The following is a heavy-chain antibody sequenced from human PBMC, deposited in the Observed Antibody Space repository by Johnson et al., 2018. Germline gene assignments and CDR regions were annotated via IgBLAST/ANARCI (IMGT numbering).Heavy chain of an antibody. CDR1: GFTFSSYG. CDR2: ISYDGRNQ. D-gene: IGHD4-17*01. V-gene: IGHV3-30*18. J-gene: IGHJ4*02. CDR3: AKDGTVTYNYFDY. Sequence: QVQLVESGGGVVQPGRSLRLSCAASGFTFSSYGMHWVRQAPGKGLEWVAVISYDGRNQDYADSVKGRFTISRDNSKNTLYLQMNSLRAEDTAGYYCAKDGTVTYNYFDYWGQGTLVTVSS.